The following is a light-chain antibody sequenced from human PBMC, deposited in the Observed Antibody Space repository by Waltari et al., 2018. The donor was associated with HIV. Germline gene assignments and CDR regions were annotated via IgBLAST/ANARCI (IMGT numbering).Light chain of an antibody. CDR2: TNT. V-gene: IGLV1-44*01. CDR3: ATWDDSLNGHVV. J-gene: IGLJ2*01. Sequence: QSVLTQPPSASGTPGQRVTTSCSGSSSNIDDNTVNWSQQLPGPAPNLLIYTNTQRPSGVPDRFSGSKSGTSASLAISGLQSEDEADYYCATWDDSLNGHVVFGGGTKLTVL. CDR1: SSNIDDNT.